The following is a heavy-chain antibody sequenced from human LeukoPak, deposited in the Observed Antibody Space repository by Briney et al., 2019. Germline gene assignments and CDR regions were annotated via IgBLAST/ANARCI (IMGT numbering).Heavy chain of an antibody. D-gene: IGHD4-17*01. CDR3: AKDSTAGYYYYYMDV. V-gene: IGHV3-30*02. CDR2: IRYDGSNK. CDR1: GFTFSSYG. Sequence: PGGSLRLSCAASGFTFSSYGMHWVRQAPGKGLEGVAFIRYDGSNKYYADSVKGRFTISRDNSKNTLYLQMNSLRAEDTAVYYCAKDSTAGYYYYYMDVWGKGTTVTVSS. J-gene: IGHJ6*03.